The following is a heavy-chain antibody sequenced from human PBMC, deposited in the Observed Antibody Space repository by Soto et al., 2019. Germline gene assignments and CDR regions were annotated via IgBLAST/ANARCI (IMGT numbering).Heavy chain of an antibody. V-gene: IGHV3-13*01. Sequence: GGSLRLSCVVSGFTFSSYDMHWVRQVPGKGLEWISTIGAAGDTYYSASVKGRFTISRGNGRNSLYLQMNSLRAGDTAVYYCARGDEGYFSYGMDVWGQGTTVTVSS. J-gene: IGHJ6*02. CDR1: GFTFSSYD. CDR3: ARGDEGYFSYGMDV. CDR2: IGAAGDT.